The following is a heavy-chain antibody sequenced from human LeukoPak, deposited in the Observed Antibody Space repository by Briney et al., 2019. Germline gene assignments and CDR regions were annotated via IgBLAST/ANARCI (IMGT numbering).Heavy chain of an antibody. Sequence: SETLSLTCAVYGGSFSGYYWSWIRQPPGKGLEWIGEINHSGSTNYNPPLKSRVIISVDMSKNQFSLKLSSVTAADTAVYYCARRRYYDILTGYSTPFDYWGQGALVTVSS. CDR2: INHSGST. V-gene: IGHV4-34*01. CDR3: ARRRYYDILTGYSTPFDY. J-gene: IGHJ4*02. CDR1: GGSFSGYY. D-gene: IGHD3-9*01.